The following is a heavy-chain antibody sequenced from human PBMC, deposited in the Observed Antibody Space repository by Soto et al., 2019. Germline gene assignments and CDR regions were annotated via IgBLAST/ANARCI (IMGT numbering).Heavy chain of an antibody. V-gene: IGHV2-5*02. CDR1: GLSLSTTGVG. CDR3: VQSRCGGDCLQSYSSHSYYGLDV. Sequence: QITLKESGPTLVKPTQTLTLTCTFSGLSLSTTGVGVGWIRQPPGKALEWLALIYWDDDKRYSPSLKTRLTITKDTSKIQVVLRMTNMDPVDTATYYCVQSRCGGDCLQSYSSHSYYGLDVWGQGTTVTVSS. J-gene: IGHJ6*02. D-gene: IGHD2-21*02. CDR2: IYWDDDK.